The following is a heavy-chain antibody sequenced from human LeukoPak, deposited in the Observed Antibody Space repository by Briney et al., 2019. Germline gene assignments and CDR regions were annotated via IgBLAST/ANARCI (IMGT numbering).Heavy chain of an antibody. CDR1: RFTFSDYN. J-gene: IGHJ4*02. D-gene: IGHD5-12*01. Sequence: PGGSLRLSCLASRFTFSDYNFNWVRQAPGKGLEWVSSINGGSTHKFYGDSVKGRFIISRDNAKKSLYLQMNSLRAEDTAVYYCARDGTRAYTGYDFDFWGQGTLVSVSS. CDR2: INGGSTHK. V-gene: IGHV3-21*01. CDR3: ARDGTRAYTGYDFDF.